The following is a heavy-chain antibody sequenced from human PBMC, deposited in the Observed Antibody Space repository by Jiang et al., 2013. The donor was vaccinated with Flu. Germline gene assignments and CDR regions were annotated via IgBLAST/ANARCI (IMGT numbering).Heavy chain of an antibody. CDR3: VANGYYSLDY. CDR1: GGSITSTNW. D-gene: IGHD3-22*01. J-gene: IGHJ4*02. Sequence: PGLVKPSGTLSLTCAVSGGSITSTNWWSWVRQPPGKGLEWIGETYHDGGTNYNPSLKSRVTISVDKSKNQFSLRLSSVTAADTAVYYCVANGYYSLDYWGQGTLVTVSS. CDR2: TYHDGGT. V-gene: IGHV4-4*02.